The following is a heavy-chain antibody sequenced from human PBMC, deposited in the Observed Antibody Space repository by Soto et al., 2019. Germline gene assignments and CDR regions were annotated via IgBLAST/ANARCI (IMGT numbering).Heavy chain of an antibody. CDR1: GFTFSSYA. CDR3: ADGGEWAFNFDY. D-gene: IGHD3-10*01. V-gene: IGHV3-30-3*01. J-gene: IGHJ4*02. Sequence: GGSLRLSCAASGFTFSSYAMHWVRQVPGKGLEWVAVISFDETNKYYADSVRGRFTISRDNSKNTLYLQMNSLRVEDTAVYYCADGGEWAFNFDYWGQGTLVTVSS. CDR2: ISFDETNK.